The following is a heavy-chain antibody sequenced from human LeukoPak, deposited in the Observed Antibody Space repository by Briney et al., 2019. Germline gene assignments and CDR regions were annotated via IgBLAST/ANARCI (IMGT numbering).Heavy chain of an antibody. J-gene: IGHJ3*02. CDR1: GFTFDDYA. CDR3: AKDIVVVPAAECSGGSCYGDAFDI. D-gene: IGHD2-15*01. V-gene: IGHV3-9*01. CDR2: ISWNSGSI. Sequence: PGRSLRLSCAASGFTFDDYAMHWVRQAPGKGLEWVSGISWNSGSIGYADSVKGRFTISRDNAKNSLYLQMNSLRAEDTALYYCAKDIVVVPAAECSGGSCYGDAFDIWGQGTMVTVSS.